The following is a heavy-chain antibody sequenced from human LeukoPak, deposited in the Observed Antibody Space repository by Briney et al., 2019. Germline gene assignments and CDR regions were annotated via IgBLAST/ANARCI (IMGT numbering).Heavy chain of an antibody. CDR2: IYTSGST. CDR3: ARVGFYGRAFDI. D-gene: IGHD3-3*01. J-gene: IGHJ3*02. CDR1: GGSISSYY. V-gene: IGHV4-4*07. Sequence: SETLSLTCTVSGGSISSYYWSWIRQPAGKGLEWIGRIYTSGSTNYNPSLKSRVTMSVDTSKNQFSLKLSSVTAADAAVYYCARVGFYGRAFDIWGQGTMVTVSS.